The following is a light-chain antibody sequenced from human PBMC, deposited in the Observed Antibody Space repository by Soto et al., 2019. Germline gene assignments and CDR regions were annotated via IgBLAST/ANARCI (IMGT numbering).Light chain of an antibody. CDR2: DVS. V-gene: IGLV2-14*01. Sequence: QSVPTQPASVSGSPGQSITISCTGTSSDVGGYDYVSWYQHYPGKAPKLMIHDVSNRPSGVSNRFSGSKSGDTASLTISGLQAEDEADYYCSSYTSSGHFVFGTGTKVTVL. J-gene: IGLJ1*01. CDR3: SSYTSSGHFV. CDR1: SSDVGGYDY.